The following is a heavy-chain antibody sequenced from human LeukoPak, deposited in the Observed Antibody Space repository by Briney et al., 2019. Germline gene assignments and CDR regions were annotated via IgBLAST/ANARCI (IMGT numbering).Heavy chain of an antibody. CDR3: ARKGVAMGYSSRRAFDI. CDR2: IYYSGST. J-gene: IGHJ3*02. V-gene: IGHV4-59*01. D-gene: IGHD6-13*01. CDR1: GGSISSYY. Sequence: SETLSLTCTVYGGSISSYYWSWIRQPPGKGLEWIGYIYYSGSTNYNPSLKSRVTISVDTSKNQFSLKLSSVTAADTAVYYCARKGVAMGYSSRRAFDIWGQGTMVTVSS.